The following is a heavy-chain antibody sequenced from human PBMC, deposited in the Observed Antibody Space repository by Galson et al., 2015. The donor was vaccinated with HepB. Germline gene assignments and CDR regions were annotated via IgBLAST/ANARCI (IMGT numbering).Heavy chain of an antibody. CDR3: ASSMRYCSGGSCRPYGMDV. Sequence: SVKVSCKASGGTFSSYAISWVRQAPGQGLEWMGWINPNSGGTNYAQKFQGRVTMTRDTSISTAYMELSRLRSDDTAVYYCASSMRYCSGGSCRPYGMDVWGQGTTVTVSS. CDR2: INPNSGGT. J-gene: IGHJ6*02. CDR1: GGTFSSYA. V-gene: IGHV1-2*02. D-gene: IGHD2-15*01.